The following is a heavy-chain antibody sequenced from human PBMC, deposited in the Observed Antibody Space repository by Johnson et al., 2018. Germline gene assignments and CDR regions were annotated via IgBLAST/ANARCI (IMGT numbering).Heavy chain of an antibody. V-gene: IGHV4-39*01. CDR1: GGSLNRHNYY. D-gene: IGHD6-13*01. J-gene: IGHJ1*01. Sequence: QVQLQESGPGLVKPSETLSLTCSVSGGSLNRHNYYWGWIRQPPGTGLEWLGSVYYSGSTYYNPSLKSRVTISVDTSKNQLSLKLNTVTAADTAVYYCARTGYTSTWYAEYFHPWGQGTLVTVSS. CDR2: VYYSGST. CDR3: ARTGYTSTWYAEYFHP.